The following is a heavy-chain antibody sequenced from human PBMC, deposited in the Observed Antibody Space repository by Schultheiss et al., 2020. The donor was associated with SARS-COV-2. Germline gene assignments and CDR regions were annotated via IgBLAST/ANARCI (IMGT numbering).Heavy chain of an antibody. J-gene: IGHJ3*02. V-gene: IGHV3-11*04. D-gene: IGHD3-3*01. CDR3: ARVHLHYDFWSGDDAFDI. CDR2: ISSSGSTI. Sequence: GESLKISCAASGFTFSDYYMSWIRQAPGKGLEWVSYISSSGSTIYYADSVKGRFTISRDNAKNSLYLQMNSLRAEDTAVYYCARVHLHYDFWSGDDAFDIWGQGTMVTVSS. CDR1: GFTFSDYY.